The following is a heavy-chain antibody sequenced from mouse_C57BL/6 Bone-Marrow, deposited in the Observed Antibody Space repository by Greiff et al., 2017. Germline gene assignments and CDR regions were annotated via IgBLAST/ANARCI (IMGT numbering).Heavy chain of an antibody. CDR1: GYTFTDYY. CDR2: INPNNGGT. J-gene: IGHJ3*01. Sequence: VQLQQSGPELVKPGASVKISCKASGYTFTDYYMNWVKQSHGKSLDWIGDINPNNGGTSYNQKFKGKATLTVDKSSSTAYMELRSLTSEDSAVYYCARWGFAYWGQGTLVTVSA. CDR3: ARWGFAY. V-gene: IGHV1-26*01.